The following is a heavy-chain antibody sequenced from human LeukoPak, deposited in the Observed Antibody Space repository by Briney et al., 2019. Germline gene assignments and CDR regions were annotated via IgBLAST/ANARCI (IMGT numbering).Heavy chain of an antibody. D-gene: IGHD7-27*01. J-gene: IGHJ2*01. CDR2: ISTSGSSI. V-gene: IGHV3-48*03. Sequence: GGSLRLSCAASGFTFSTYEINWVRQAPGKGLEWLSHISTSGSSIHYADSVKGRFTISRDNAKNSLYLQMNSLRAEDTAVYYCAKDSVSTGDPWYFDLWGRGTLVTVSS. CDR3: AKDSVSTGDPWYFDL. CDR1: GFTFSTYE.